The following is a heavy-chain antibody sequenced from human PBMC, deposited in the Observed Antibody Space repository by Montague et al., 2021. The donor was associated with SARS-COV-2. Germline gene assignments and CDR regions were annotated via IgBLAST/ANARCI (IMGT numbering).Heavy chain of an antibody. V-gene: IGHV4-59*08. D-gene: IGHD3-22*01. CDR3: ARQYYDSSGEDAFDI. CDR2: IYYSGST. J-gene: IGHJ3*02. CDR1: GGSISSYY. Sequence: SETLSLTCTVSGGSISSYYWSWIRQPPGKGLEWIGYIYYSGSTNYNPSLKSRVTISVGTSKNQFSLKLSSVTAADTAVYYCARQYYDSSGEDAFDIWGQGTMVTVSS.